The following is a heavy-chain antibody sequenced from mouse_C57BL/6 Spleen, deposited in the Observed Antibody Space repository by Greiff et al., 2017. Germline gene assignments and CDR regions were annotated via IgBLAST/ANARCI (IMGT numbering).Heavy chain of an antibody. D-gene: IGHD4-1*01. CDR3: ARELGRYYAMDY. CDR1: GFTFSDYY. J-gene: IGHJ4*01. CDR2: INYDGSST. V-gene: IGHV5-16*01. Sequence: EVKLVESEGGLVQPGSSMKLSCTASGFTFSDYYMAWVRQVPEKGLEWVANINYDGSSTYYLDSLKSRFIISRDNAKNILYLQMSSLKSEDTATYYCARELGRYYAMDYWGQGTSVTVSS.